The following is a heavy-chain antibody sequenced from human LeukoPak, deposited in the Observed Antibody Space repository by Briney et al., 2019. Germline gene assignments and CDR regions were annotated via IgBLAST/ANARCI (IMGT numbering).Heavy chain of an antibody. CDR2: ISSSGSTI. Sequence: PGGPLRLSCEVSGFDFSTYSMNWVRQAPGKGLEWVSYISSSGSTIYYADSVKGRFTISRDNAKNSLYLQMNSLRAEDTAVYYCARDMEYQLLEERYYYGMDVWGQGTTVTVSS. CDR3: ARDMEYQLLEERYYYGMDV. CDR1: GFDFSTYS. V-gene: IGHV3-48*04. D-gene: IGHD2-2*01. J-gene: IGHJ6*02.